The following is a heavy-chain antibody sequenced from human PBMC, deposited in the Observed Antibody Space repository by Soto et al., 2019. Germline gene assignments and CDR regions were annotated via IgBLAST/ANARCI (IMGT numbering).Heavy chain of an antibody. CDR2: INPNSGGT. CDR3: ARDGGLGWFGGEYYMDV. CDR1: GYTFTGYY. D-gene: IGHD3-10*01. V-gene: IGHV1-2*04. J-gene: IGHJ6*03. Sequence: ASVKVSCKASGYTFTGYYMHWVRQAPGQGLVWMGWINPNSGGTNYAQKFKGWVTMTRDTSISTAYKELSRLRSDDTAVYFCARDGGLGWFGGEYYMDVWGKGTTVSVSS.